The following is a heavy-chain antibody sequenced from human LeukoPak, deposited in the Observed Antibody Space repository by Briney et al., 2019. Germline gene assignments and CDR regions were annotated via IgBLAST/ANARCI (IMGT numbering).Heavy chain of an antibody. V-gene: IGHV1-69*05. Sequence: SVKVSCKASGYTFTSYGISWVRQAPGQGLEWMGGIIPIFGTANYAQKFQGRVTITTDESTSTAYMELSSLRSEDTAVYYCARDITTGRATFSDYWGQGTLVTVSS. CDR2: IIPIFGTA. J-gene: IGHJ4*02. CDR1: GYTFTSYG. CDR3: ARDITTGRATFSDY. D-gene: IGHD1-1*01.